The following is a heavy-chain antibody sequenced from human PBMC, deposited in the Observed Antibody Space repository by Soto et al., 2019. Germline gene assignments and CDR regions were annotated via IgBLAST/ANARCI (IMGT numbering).Heavy chain of an antibody. CDR3: ARDLAAAGRWSFDY. V-gene: IGHV1-2*04. D-gene: IGHD6-13*01. CDR1: GYTFTGYY. J-gene: IGHJ4*02. CDR2: INPNSGGT. Sequence: ASVKVSCKASGYTFTGYYMHWVRQAPGQGLEWMGWINPNSGGTNYAQKFQGWVTMTRDTSISTAYMELSRLRSDDTAVYYCARDLAAAGRWSFDYWGQGTLVTVSS.